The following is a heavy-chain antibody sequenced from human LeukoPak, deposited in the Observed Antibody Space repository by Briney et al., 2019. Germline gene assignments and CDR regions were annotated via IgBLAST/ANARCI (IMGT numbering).Heavy chain of an antibody. CDR3: TRDYPNFDL. V-gene: IGHV3-7*01. CDR2: IKQDGSEK. Sequence: GGSLRLSCEASGFTFSSYWMSWVRQAPGKGLEWVANIKQDGSEKYYVDSVKGRFTISRDNAKNSLFLQMTSLRAEDTALYYCTRDYPNFDLWGRGTLVTVSS. J-gene: IGHJ2*01. CDR1: GFTFSSYW.